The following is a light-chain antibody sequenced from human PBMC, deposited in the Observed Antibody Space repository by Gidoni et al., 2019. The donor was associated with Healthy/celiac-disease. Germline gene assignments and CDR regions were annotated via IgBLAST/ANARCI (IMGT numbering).Light chain of an antibody. Sequence: QSALPQPASVSGSPGQSITISCTGTSSDVGSYNLVSWYQQHPGKAPKLMIYEGSKRPSGVSNRFSGSKSGNTASLTISGLQAEDEADYYCCSYAGSSTPSVVFGGGTKLTVL. CDR3: CSYAGSSTPSVV. J-gene: IGLJ2*01. V-gene: IGLV2-23*01. CDR1: SSDVGSYNL. CDR2: EGS.